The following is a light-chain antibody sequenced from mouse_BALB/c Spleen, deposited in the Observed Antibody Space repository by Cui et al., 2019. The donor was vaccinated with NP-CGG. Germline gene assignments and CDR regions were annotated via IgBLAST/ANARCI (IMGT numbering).Light chain of an antibody. CDR2: GTN. CDR1: TGAITTSNY. J-gene: IGLJ1*01. Sequence: QPVVIQESALTTSPGETVTLTCRSSTGAITTSNYANWVQEKPDHLFTGLIGGTNNRVPGVPARFSGSLIGDKAALTITGAQTEDEAIYFCALWYSNHWVFGGGTKLTVL. V-gene: IGLV1*01. CDR3: ALWYSNHWV.